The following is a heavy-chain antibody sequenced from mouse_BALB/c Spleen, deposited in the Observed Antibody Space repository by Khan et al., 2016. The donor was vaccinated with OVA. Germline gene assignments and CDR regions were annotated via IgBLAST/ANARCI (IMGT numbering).Heavy chain of an antibody. CDR3: SRDGAYYGYSWFAY. Sequence: EVQLQQSGPEVVKPGASVKISCKTSGYTFTEYTMHWVKQSHGKSLEWVGGIIPSNGATKYNQKFKGKATLTVDKSSSTAYMELRSLTSENSALYYCSRDGAYYGYSWFAYWGQGTLVTVSA. V-gene: IGHV1-18*01. CDR1: GYTFTEYT. CDR2: IIPSNGAT. J-gene: IGHJ3*01. D-gene: IGHD2-14*01.